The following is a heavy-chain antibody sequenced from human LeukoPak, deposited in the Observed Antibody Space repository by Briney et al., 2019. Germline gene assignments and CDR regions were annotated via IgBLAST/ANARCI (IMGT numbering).Heavy chain of an antibody. CDR3: AKDLSSLIFDY. CDR2: ISYDGSNK. Sequence: GRSLRLSCAASGXTFSSYGMHWVRQAPGKGLEWVAVISYDGSNKYYADSVKGRFTISRDNSKNTLYLQMNSLRAEDTAVYYCAKDLSSLIFDYWGQGTLVTVSS. V-gene: IGHV3-30*18. D-gene: IGHD3-16*01. J-gene: IGHJ4*02. CDR1: GXTFSSYG.